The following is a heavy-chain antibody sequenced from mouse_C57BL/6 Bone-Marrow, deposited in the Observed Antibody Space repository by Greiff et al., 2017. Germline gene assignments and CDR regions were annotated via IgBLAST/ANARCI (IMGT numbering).Heavy chain of an antibody. CDR2: ISSGGSYT. CDR1: GFTFSSYG. V-gene: IGHV5-6*01. D-gene: IGHD2-4*01. Sequence: EVQRVESGGDLVKPGGSLKLSCAASGFTFSSYGMSWVRQTPDKRLEWVATISSGGSYTYYPDSVKGRFTISRDNAKNTLYLQMSSLKSEDTAMXYCARRGTTMITRAMDYWGQGTSVTVSS. J-gene: IGHJ4*01. CDR3: ARRGTTMITRAMDY.